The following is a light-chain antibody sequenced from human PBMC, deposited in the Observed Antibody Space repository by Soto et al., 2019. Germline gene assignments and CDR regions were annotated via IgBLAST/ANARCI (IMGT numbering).Light chain of an antibody. CDR2: DAS. J-gene: IGKJ4*01. CDR1: QDIKNY. CDR3: QHYDNLPLT. Sequence: DIQMTQSPSSLSASVGDRVTITCQASQDIKNYLNWYQQKSGKAPKLLIYDASDLETGVPSRFSGSGSGTDSTFTINSLQPEDIETYYCQHYDNLPLTFGGGTKVDIK. V-gene: IGKV1-33*01.